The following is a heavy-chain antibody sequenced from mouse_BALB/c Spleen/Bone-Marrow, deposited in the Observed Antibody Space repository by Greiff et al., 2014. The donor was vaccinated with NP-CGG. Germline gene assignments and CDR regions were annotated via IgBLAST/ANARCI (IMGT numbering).Heavy chain of an antibody. V-gene: IGHV5-6-5*01. J-gene: IGHJ4*01. D-gene: IGHD1-1*01. Sequence: EVQLVESGGGLVKPGGSLKLSCAASGFTFSSYAMSWVRQTPEKRLEWVASTSSGGSTYYPDSVKGRFTISRDNARNILYLQMSSLRSEDTAMYYCARDGSSYYAMDYWGQGTSVTVSS. CDR2: TSSGGST. CDR3: ARDGSSYYAMDY. CDR1: GFTFSSYA.